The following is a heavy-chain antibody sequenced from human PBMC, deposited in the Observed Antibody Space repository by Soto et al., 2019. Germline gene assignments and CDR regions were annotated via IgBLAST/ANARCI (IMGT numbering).Heavy chain of an antibody. CDR1: GDSISSGGYY. CDR3: ARVKGGTTRRAFDS. V-gene: IGHV4-31*03. J-gene: IGHJ4*02. CDR2: IYDNGGA. D-gene: IGHD1-7*01. Sequence: QVQLQESGPGLVKPSQTLSLTCTVSGDSISSGGYYWSWIRQHPGKSLELIGYIYDNGGAYYSPSLRGRVVISLDRSENQFSLRLSSVTAADTAVYYCARVKGGTTRRAFDSWGQGTLVTVSS.